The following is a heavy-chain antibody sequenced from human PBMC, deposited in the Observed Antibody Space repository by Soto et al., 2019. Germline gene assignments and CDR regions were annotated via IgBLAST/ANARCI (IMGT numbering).Heavy chain of an antibody. J-gene: IGHJ4*02. V-gene: IGHV3-48*02. CDR3: ARDDSSLYYYDSSGPH. CDR2: ISSSSSTI. Sequence: PGGSVRLSCAASGFTFSSYSMNWVRQAPGKGLEWVSYISSSSSTIYYADSVKGRFTISRDNAKNSLYLQMNSLRDEDTAVYYCARDDSSLYYYDSSGPHWGQGTLVTVSS. CDR1: GFTFSSYS. D-gene: IGHD3-22*01.